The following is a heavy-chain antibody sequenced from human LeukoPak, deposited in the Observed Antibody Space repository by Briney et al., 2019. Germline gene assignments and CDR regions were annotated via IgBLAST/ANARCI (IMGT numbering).Heavy chain of an antibody. J-gene: IGHJ4*02. D-gene: IGHD3-22*01. Sequence: GGSLRLSCAASGFTFSDYYMSWIRQAPGKGLEWVSYISSSGSTIYYADSVKGRFTISRDNSKNMLYLQMNSLRAEDTALYYCAKDLHSSASCYWGQGALVTVSS. CDR1: GFTFSDYY. CDR2: ISSSGSTI. CDR3: AKDLHSSASCY. V-gene: IGHV3-11*04.